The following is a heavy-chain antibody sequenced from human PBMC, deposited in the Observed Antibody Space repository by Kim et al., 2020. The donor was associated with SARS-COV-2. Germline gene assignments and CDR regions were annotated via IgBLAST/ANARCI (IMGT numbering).Heavy chain of an antibody. D-gene: IGHD2-2*01. Sequence: SETLSLTCTVSGGSISSGGYYWSWIRQHPGKGLEWIGYIYYSGSTYYNPSLKSRVTISVDTSKNQFSLKLSSVTAADTAVYYCARGLVVPAAIWYFWFDPWGQGTLVTVSS. CDR1: GGSISSGGYY. V-gene: IGHV4-31*03. CDR3: ARGLVVPAAIWYFWFDP. J-gene: IGHJ5*02. CDR2: IYYSGST.